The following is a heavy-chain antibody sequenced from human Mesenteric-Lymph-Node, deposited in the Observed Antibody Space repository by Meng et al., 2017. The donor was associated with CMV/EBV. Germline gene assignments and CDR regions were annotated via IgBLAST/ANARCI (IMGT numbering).Heavy chain of an antibody. Sequence: GESLKISCAASGFRFSAYSMNWVRQTPGKGLEWVSPISSDGSDTRYVDSVKGRFVVSRDNAKNTLYLQMDSLRADDSAVYYCTRGTNDWAGVDYWGQGSPVTVSS. D-gene: IGHD3-9*01. V-gene: IGHV3-74*01. CDR1: GFRFSAYS. CDR3: TRGTNDWAGVDY. CDR2: ISSDGSDT. J-gene: IGHJ4*02.